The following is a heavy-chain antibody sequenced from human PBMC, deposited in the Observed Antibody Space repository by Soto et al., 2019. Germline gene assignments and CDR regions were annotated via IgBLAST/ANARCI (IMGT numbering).Heavy chain of an antibody. CDR2: INTGTGDT. CDR3: ARDASGWFIY. V-gene: IGHV1-3*04. D-gene: IGHD6-19*01. Sequence: QVQLVQSGAEVKKPGASVKVSCKTSGYTFTSYSLHWMRQVPGQRPEWMGWINTGTGDTRYAEKFQGRVTITRDTSAKTGFMELSSLSSEDTAVYYCARDASGWFIYWGQGTLVTVSS. CDR1: GYTFTSYS. J-gene: IGHJ4*02.